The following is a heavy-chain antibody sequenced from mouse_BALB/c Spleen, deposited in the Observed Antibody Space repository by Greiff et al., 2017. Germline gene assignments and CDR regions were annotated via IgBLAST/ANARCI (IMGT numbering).Heavy chain of an antibody. J-gene: IGHJ1*01. Sequence: EVQLVESGGGLVKPGGSLKLSCAASGFTFSSYAMSWVRQTPEKRLEWVATISSGGSYTYYPDSVKGRFTISRDNAKNTLYLQMSSLRSEDTAMYYCARHVDYGSSYWYFDVWGAGTTVTVSS. CDR3: ARHVDYGSSYWYFDV. V-gene: IGHV5-9-3*01. D-gene: IGHD1-1*01. CDR1: GFTFSSYA. CDR2: ISSGGSYT.